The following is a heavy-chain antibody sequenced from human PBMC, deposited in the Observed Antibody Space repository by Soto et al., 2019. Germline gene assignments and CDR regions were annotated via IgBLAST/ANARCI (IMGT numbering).Heavy chain of an antibody. D-gene: IGHD3-16*02. CDR1: GFTFSSYS. CDR3: ARYRPSNIHLDY. V-gene: IGHV3-21*01. Sequence: EVQLVESGGGLVKPGGSLRLSCAASGFTFSSYSMNWVRQAPGKGLEWVSSISSSSYIYYADSVKGRFTISRDNAKNSLYLQMNSLRAEDTAVYYCARYRPSNIHLDYWGQGTLVTVSS. CDR2: ISSSSYI. J-gene: IGHJ4*02.